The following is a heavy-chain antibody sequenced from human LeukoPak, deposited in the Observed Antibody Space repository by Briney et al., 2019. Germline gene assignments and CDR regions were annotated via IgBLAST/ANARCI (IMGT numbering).Heavy chain of an antibody. D-gene: IGHD6-13*01. Sequence: GGSLRLSCAASGFTFSSYSMNWVRQAPGKGLEWVSYISSSSSTIYYADSVKGRFTISRDNAKNSLYLQMNSLRAEDTAVYYCAREKYIGYSSPRGAFDIWGQGTMVTVSS. J-gene: IGHJ3*02. CDR3: AREKYIGYSSPRGAFDI. CDR2: ISSSSSTI. CDR1: GFTFSSYS. V-gene: IGHV3-48*04.